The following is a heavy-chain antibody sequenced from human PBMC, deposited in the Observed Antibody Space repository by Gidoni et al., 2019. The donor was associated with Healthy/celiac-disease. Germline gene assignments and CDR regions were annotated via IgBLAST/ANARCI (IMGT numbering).Heavy chain of an antibody. D-gene: IGHD2-2*01. CDR3: ARGRYCSSTSCYHLGY. V-gene: IGHV4-34*01. Sequence: QVQLQQWGAGLLTPSETLSLTCAVYGGSFSGYYWSWIRQPPGKGLEWIGEINHSGSTNYNPSLKSRVTISVDTSKNQFSLKLSSVTAADTAVYYCARGRYCSSTSCYHLGYWGQGTLVTVSS. J-gene: IGHJ4*02. CDR1: GGSFSGYY. CDR2: INHSGST.